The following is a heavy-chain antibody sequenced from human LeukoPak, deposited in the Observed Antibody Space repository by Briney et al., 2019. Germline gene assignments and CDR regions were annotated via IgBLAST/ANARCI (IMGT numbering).Heavy chain of an antibody. CDR3: ARGSDGAHFIDY. CDR1: GGSISSNY. Sequence: SETLSLTCTVSGGSISSNYWSWIRQPPGKGLEWIGYVFYSGTTNYNPSLKGRVTISVDTSKNHFSLKLSSVTAADTAVYYCARGSDGAHFIDYWGQGTLVTVSS. CDR2: VFYSGTT. J-gene: IGHJ4*02. D-gene: IGHD4-17*01. V-gene: IGHV4-59*08.